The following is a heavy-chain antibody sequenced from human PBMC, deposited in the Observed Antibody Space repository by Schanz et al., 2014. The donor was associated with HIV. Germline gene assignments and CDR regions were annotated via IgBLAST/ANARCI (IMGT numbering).Heavy chain of an antibody. CDR3: VRDQGGGYNQIDY. J-gene: IGHJ4*02. CDR2: MDLDGSTT. Sequence: EVQLVESGGDFVQPGGSLRLSCAASGFTFSNYWMHWVRQAPGKGLVWVSRMDLDGSTTNYADSVKGRFTISRDNAKNTLYLQMDSLRAEDTAVYYCVRDQGGGYNQIDYWGQGTLVTVSS. D-gene: IGHD5-12*01. CDR1: GFTFSNYW. V-gene: IGHV3-74*01.